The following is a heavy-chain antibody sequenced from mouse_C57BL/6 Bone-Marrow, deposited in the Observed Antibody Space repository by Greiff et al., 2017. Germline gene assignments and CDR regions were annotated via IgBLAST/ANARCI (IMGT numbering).Heavy chain of an antibody. Sequence: LQQSGAELVRPGSSVTLSCKDSYFAFMACAMHWVKQRPGHGLEWIGSFTMYSDATEYSENFKGKATLTANTSSSTAYMEISSLTSEDSSVYYCARDYYGGFAYWGQGTLVTVSA. J-gene: IGHJ3*01. CDR3: ARDYYGGFAY. D-gene: IGHD1-1*01. V-gene: IGHV1-49*01. CDR1: YFAFMACA. CDR2: FTMYSDAT.